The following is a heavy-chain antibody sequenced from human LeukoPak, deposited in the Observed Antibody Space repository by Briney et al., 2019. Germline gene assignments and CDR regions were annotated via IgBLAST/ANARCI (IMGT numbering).Heavy chain of an antibody. CDR1: GFTFSSYA. CDR2: INQHGSEK. Sequence: GGSLRLSCAASGFTFSSYAMSWVRQAPGKGLEWVANINQHGSEKFYVDSVRGRFTVSRDNAKNSLYLQMNSLRAEDTAVYYCARVSTVFGVVEVPYYFDYWGQGILVSVSS. V-gene: IGHV3-7*03. J-gene: IGHJ4*02. D-gene: IGHD3-3*01. CDR3: ARVSTVFGVVEVPYYFDY.